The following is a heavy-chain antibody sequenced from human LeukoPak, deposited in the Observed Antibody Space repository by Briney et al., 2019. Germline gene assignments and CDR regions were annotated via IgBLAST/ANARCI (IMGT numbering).Heavy chain of an antibody. D-gene: IGHD6-6*01. CDR2: ISYDGSNK. V-gene: IGHV3-30*03. J-gene: IGHJ4*02. Sequence: PGRSLRLSCAASGFTFSSYGMHWVRQAPGKGLEWVAVISYDGSNKYYADSVKGRFTISRDNAKNSLYLQMNSLRAEDTALYYCARGGVYSSSSEGFSYWGQGTLVTVSS. CDR3: ARGGVYSSSSEGFSY. CDR1: GFTFSSYG.